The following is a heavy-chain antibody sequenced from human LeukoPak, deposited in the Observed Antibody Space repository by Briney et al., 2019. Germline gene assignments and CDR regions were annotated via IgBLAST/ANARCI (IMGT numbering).Heavy chain of an antibody. CDR2: IYTSGTT. D-gene: IGHD2-15*01. CDR3: ARTSPRAATFDY. Sequence: SETLSLACAVSGGSISSYYWSWIRQPAGKGLEWIGRIYTSGTTNYNPSLKSRVTMSVDTSKNQFSLNLNSVTAADTAVYYCARTSPRAATFDYWGQGTLVTVSS. V-gene: IGHV4-4*07. J-gene: IGHJ4*02. CDR1: GGSISSYY.